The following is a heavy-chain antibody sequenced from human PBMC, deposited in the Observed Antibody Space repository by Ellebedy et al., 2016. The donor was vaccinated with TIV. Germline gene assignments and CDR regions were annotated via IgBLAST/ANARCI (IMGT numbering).Heavy chain of an antibody. Sequence: GESLKISXAVPGFTFSSYWMNWVRQAPGKGLEWVANIKPDGSEKYYVDSVKGRFTISRDNAKNSVYLQMNSLRADDTAVYYCGGAMDVWGQGTTVTVSS. CDR2: IKPDGSEK. CDR3: GGAMDV. V-gene: IGHV3-7*01. CDR1: GFTFSSYW. J-gene: IGHJ6*02.